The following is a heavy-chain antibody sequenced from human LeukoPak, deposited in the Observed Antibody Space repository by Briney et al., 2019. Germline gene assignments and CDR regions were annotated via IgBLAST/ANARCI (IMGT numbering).Heavy chain of an antibody. CDR2: VYSSGST. D-gene: IGHD6-19*01. CDR1: GGSISNYY. Sequence: SETLSLTCAVSGGSISNYYWSWIRQPPGKGLEYIGYVYSSGSTNYNPSLKSRVTISVDTAKNQFSLKVSSVTAVDTAVYFCVRRAVAENYSDNWGQGILVTVSS. V-gene: IGHV4-59*08. CDR3: VRRAVAENYSDN. J-gene: IGHJ4*02.